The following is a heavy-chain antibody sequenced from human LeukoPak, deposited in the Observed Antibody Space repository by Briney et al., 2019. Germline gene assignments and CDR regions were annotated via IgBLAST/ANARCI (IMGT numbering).Heavy chain of an antibody. J-gene: IGHJ4*02. CDR2: ISGSGGST. D-gene: IGHD4-17*01. CDR1: GFTFSDYY. Sequence: PGGSLRLSCAASGFTFSDYYMSWIRQAPGKGLEWVSAISGSGGSTYYADSVKGRFTISRDNSKNTLYLQMNSLRAEDTAVYYCAKDHTPTPYGDYVFDYWGQGTLVTVSS. CDR3: AKDHTPTPYGDYVFDY. V-gene: IGHV3-23*01.